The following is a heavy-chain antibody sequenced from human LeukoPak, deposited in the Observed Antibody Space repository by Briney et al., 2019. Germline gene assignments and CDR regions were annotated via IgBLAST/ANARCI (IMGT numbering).Heavy chain of an antibody. J-gene: IGHJ4*02. Sequence: GGSPGLSCAASGFTISSYAMSWVRQAPGKGLEWVSAISGSGGSTYYADSVKGRFTISRDNSKNTLYLQMNSLRAEDTAVYYCAKDDYGGTARGSIDYWGQGTLVTVSS. CDR2: ISGSGGST. V-gene: IGHV3-23*01. CDR3: AKDDYGGTARGSIDY. D-gene: IGHD4-23*01. CDR1: GFTISSYA.